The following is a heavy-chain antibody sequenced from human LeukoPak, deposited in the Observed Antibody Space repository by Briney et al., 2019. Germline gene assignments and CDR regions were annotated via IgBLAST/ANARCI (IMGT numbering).Heavy chain of an antibody. CDR1: GFTFSSYA. Sequence: GGSPRLSCAASGFTFSSYAMSWVRQAPGKGPEWVSAISGSGGSTYYADSVKGRFTISRDNSKNTLYLQMNSLRAEDTAVYYCAKDPGFRPHYNAFDIWGQGTMVTVSS. J-gene: IGHJ3*02. CDR3: AKDPGFRPHYNAFDI. D-gene: IGHD3-10*01. V-gene: IGHV3-23*01. CDR2: ISGSGGST.